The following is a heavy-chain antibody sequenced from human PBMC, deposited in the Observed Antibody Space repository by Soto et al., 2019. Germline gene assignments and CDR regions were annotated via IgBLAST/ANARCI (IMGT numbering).Heavy chain of an antibody. CDR3: VRRSYSSSSKHFDY. D-gene: IGHD6-6*01. J-gene: IGHJ4*02. CDR2: IDPSDSYT. Sequence: GESLKISCKGSGYSFTSYWISWVRQMPGKGLEWMGRIDPSDSYTNYSPSFQGHVTISADKSISTAYLQWSSLKAPDTAMYYWVRRSYSSSSKHFDYWGQGTLVTVSS. V-gene: IGHV5-10-1*01. CDR1: GYSFTSYW.